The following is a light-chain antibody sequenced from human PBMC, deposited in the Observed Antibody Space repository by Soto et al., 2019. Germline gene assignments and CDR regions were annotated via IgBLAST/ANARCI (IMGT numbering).Light chain of an antibody. J-gene: IGKJ2*01. CDR2: GAS. Sequence: VLHHSPLTLSLSGCESATLSCRASQSVRSGYLAWYQQKPGQAPRLIIYGASSRASGIRDSFSGSRSGTELTITISRMEPEDFEVYSCKKYATSKSNFGQGTKV. CDR1: QSVRSGY. V-gene: IGKV3-20*01. CDR3: KKYATSKSN.